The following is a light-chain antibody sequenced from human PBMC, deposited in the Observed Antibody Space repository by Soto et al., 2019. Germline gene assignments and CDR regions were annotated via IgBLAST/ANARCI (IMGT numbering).Light chain of an antibody. CDR3: QQYYSTPQGT. Sequence: DIVMTQSPDSLAVSLGERATINCKSSQSVLYSYNNKNYLAWDQQKPGQPPKLLIYWASTRESGVPDRFSGSGSGTDFTLTISSLQAEDVAVYYCQQYYSTPQGTFGQGTKLEIK. J-gene: IGKJ2*01. CDR1: QSVLYSYNNKNY. CDR2: WAS. V-gene: IGKV4-1*01.